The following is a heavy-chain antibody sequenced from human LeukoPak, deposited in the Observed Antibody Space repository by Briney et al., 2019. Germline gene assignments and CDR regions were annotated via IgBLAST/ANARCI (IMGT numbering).Heavy chain of an antibody. CDR1: GFTFSNYW. D-gene: IGHD2-21*01. Sequence: GGSLRLSCAASGFTFSNYWMNWVRHAPGKGLVWVSRINSDGRSTSYADSAKGRFTISRDNAKNTLYLEMNSLRAESTAVYYCVRDVWGDRDSYFDYWGQGTLVTVSS. V-gene: IGHV3-74*01. CDR2: INSDGRST. CDR3: VRDVWGDRDSYFDY. J-gene: IGHJ4*02.